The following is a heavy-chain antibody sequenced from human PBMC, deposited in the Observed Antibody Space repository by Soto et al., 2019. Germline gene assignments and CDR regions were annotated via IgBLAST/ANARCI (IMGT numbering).Heavy chain of an antibody. V-gene: IGHV4-4*07. Sequence: SETLSLTCTVSGGSMTSYYWTWIRQPAGKGLEWIGRVYSSGGTHYNPSLKSRVTISLDTSKNQFSLRLLSVTDADTAVYFCARGQRFSDWFDPWGKGTFVTVSS. J-gene: IGHJ5*02. D-gene: IGHD3-3*01. CDR1: GGSMTSYY. CDR2: VYSSGGT. CDR3: ARGQRFSDWFDP.